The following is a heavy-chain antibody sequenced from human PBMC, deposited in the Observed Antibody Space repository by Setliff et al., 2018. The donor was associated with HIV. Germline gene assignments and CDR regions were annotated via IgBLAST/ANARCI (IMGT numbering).Heavy chain of an antibody. V-gene: IGHV4-34*01. J-gene: IGHJ4*02. CDR1: GGSFNDYY. Sequence: SETLSLTCAAYGGSFNDYYWTWIRQPPGKGLEWDGEIDHSGSTKYHSSLKRRVTISIETSKNQISLKLSSVTAADTAVYYCARGLNYYGSGSYLPLGYWGQGTLVTVSS. CDR3: ARGLNYYGSGSYLPLGY. D-gene: IGHD3-10*01. CDR2: IDHSGST.